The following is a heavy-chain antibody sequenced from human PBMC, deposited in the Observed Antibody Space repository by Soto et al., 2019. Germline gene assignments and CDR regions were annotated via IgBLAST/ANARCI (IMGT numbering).Heavy chain of an antibody. J-gene: IGHJ4*02. CDR2: ISSSSSYI. D-gene: IGHD1-7*01. Sequence: GGSLRLSCAASGFTFSSYSMNWVRQAPGKGLEWVSSISSSSSYIYYADSVKGRFTISRDNAKNSLYLQMNSLRAEDTAVYYCLTGTESVFGFDYWGQGTLVTVSS. CDR3: LTGTESVFGFDY. CDR1: GFTFSSYS. V-gene: IGHV3-21*01.